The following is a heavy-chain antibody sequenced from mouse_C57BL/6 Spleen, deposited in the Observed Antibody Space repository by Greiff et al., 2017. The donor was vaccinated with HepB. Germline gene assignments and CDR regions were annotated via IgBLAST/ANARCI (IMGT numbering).Heavy chain of an antibody. CDR3: AREEGIYYGNYWFAY. CDR2: IYPGDGDT. V-gene: IGHV1-80*01. CDR1: GYEFSSYW. D-gene: IGHD2-1*01. Sequence: VQLQQSGAELVKPGASVKISCKASGYEFSSYWMNWVKQRPGKGLEWIGQIYPGDGDTNYNGKFKGKATLTADKSSSTAYMQLSSLTSEDSAVYFCAREEGIYYGNYWFAYWGQGTLVTVSA. J-gene: IGHJ3*01.